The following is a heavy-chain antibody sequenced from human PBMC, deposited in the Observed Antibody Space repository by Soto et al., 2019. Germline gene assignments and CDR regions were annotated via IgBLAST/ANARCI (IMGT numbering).Heavy chain of an antibody. V-gene: IGHV1-69*13. CDR3: ARGSWHI. J-gene: IGHJ3*02. Sequence: SVKVSCKASVGTFNSYAISWVRQAHGQGLEWMGGIIPIFGTANYAQKFQGRVTITADESTSTAYMELRSLRSEDTAVYYCARGSWHIWGQGTMVTVSS. CDR1: VGTFNSYA. D-gene: IGHD2-15*01. CDR2: IIPIFGTA.